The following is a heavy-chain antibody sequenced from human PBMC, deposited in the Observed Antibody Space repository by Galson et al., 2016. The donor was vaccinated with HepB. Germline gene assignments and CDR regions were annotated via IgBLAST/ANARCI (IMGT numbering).Heavy chain of an antibody. CDR2: ISSSGTTI. D-gene: IGHD5-12*01. CDR1: GFPFSDFY. V-gene: IGHV3-11*01. J-gene: IGHJ4*02. CDR3: ARDGYGLFDY. Sequence: SLRLSCAASGFPFSDFYMTWVRQAPGKGLEWVSYISSSGTTIYYADPVKGRFTISRDNAKNSLYLQMNSLRAEDAAVYYCARDGYGLFDYWGQGTLVTVSS.